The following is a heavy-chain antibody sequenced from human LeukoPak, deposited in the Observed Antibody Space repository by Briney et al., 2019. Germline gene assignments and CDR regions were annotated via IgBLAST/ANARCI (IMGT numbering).Heavy chain of an antibody. CDR2: DHYSGTT. J-gene: IGHJ4*02. Sequence: SETLSLTCSVSGGSIISTRDHWVWIRQPPGKGLEWIVSDHYSGTTYYNPSLRSRVTISVDTSKTQFSLKVTSVTAADTSAYYCARRLHYYDYWGQGTLVTVSS. CDR3: ARRLHYYDY. CDR1: GGSIISTRDH. V-gene: IGHV4-39*01. D-gene: IGHD2-21*02.